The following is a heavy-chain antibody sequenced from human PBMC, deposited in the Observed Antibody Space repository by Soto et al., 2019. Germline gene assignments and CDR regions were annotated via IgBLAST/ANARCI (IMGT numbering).Heavy chain of an antibody. J-gene: IGHJ4*02. CDR3: AKTLTWIQLWDYGGNTRTIDY. CDR1: GFTFSSYG. V-gene: IGHV3-30*18. Sequence: SGGSLRLSCAASGFTFSSYGMHWVRQAPGKGLEWVAVISYDGSNKYYADSVKGRFTISRDNSKNTLYLQMNSLRAEDTAVYYCAKTLTWIQLWDYGGNTRTIDYWGQGTLVTVSS. D-gene: IGHD5-18*01. CDR2: ISYDGSNK.